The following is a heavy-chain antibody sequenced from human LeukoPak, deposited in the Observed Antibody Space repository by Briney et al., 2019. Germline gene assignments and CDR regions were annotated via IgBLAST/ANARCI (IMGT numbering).Heavy chain of an antibody. V-gene: IGHV3-33*01. D-gene: IGHD3-22*01. CDR2: IWYDGSNK. CDR1: GFTFSSYG. J-gene: IGHJ4*02. Sequence: PGGSLRLSCAASGFTFSSYGMHWVRQAPGKGLEWVAVIWYDGSNKYYADSVKGRFTISRDNSKNTLYLQMNSLRAEDTAVYYCARENSSGYPFDYWGQGTLVTVSS. CDR3: ARENSSGYPFDY.